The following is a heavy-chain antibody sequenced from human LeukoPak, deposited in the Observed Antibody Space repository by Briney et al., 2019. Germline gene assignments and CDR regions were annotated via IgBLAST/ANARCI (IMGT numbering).Heavy chain of an antibody. D-gene: IGHD3-10*01. Sequence: GGSLRLSCEVSGFTFSMYWMTWVRQAPGKGLEWVSYISSSGSTIYYADSVKGRFTISRDNAKNSLYLQMNSLRAEDTAVYYCARVGAGSYYKATDYWGQGTLVTVSS. V-gene: IGHV3-48*03. CDR2: ISSSGSTI. CDR3: ARVGAGSYYKATDY. J-gene: IGHJ4*02. CDR1: GFTFSMYW.